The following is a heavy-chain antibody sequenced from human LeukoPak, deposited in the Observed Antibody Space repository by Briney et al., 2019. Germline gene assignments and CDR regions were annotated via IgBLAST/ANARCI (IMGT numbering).Heavy chain of an antibody. V-gene: IGHV3-43D*03. CDR2: ISWDGGST. D-gene: IGHD5-12*01. Sequence: GGSLRLSCAASGFTFDDYAMHWVRQAPGKGLEWVSLISWDGGSTYYADSVKGRFTISRDNSKNSLYLQMNSLRAEDTALYYCAKSGIVATIRDYYYMDVWGKGTTVTVSS. CDR1: GFTFDDYA. J-gene: IGHJ6*03. CDR3: AKSGIVATIRDYYYMDV.